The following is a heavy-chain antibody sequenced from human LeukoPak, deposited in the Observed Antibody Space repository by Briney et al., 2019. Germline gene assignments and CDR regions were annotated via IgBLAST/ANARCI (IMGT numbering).Heavy chain of an antibody. Sequence: SATLSLTCTVSGGSISISTYYWGWIRQPPGKGLEWIGEIHVSRTTHYHPSLKRPLPISVDTSKNQFSLKPKYVTAAHTSVFYCATVTDNGYQHFDNWGQGTLVTVSS. V-gene: IGHV4-39*07. CDR1: GGSISISTYY. CDR3: ATVTDNGYQHFDN. D-gene: IGHD5-18*01. J-gene: IGHJ4*02. CDR2: IHVSRTT.